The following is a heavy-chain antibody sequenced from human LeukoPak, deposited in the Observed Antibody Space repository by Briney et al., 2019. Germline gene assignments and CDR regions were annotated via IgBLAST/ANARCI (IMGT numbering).Heavy chain of an antibody. CDR3: AREGPPGSHGYYFDY. Sequence: AASVKVSCKASGYTFSPYYIHFVRQAPGQGLEWMGAINPGSGHTAFSQNFQGRLTLTRDTSTSTVYMEVSSLRSEDTAFYYCAREGPPGSHGYYFDYWGQGTLVTVSS. D-gene: IGHD3-10*01. CDR1: GYTFSPYY. CDR2: INPGSGHT. V-gene: IGHV1-46*01. J-gene: IGHJ4*02.